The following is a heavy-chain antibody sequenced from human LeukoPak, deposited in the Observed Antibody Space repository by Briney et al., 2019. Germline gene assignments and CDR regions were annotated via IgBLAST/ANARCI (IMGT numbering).Heavy chain of an antibody. CDR1: GYTFTGQD. J-gene: IGHJ5*02. Sequence: ASVKVSCKASGYTFTGQDMHWVRQAPGQGLEWMGWINPNTGDTNYAQKFQGRVTMTRDTSISTAYMELSRLRSDDTAVYYCARAAVRGALYNWFDPWGQGTLVTVSS. V-gene: IGHV1-2*02. CDR3: ARAAVRGALYNWFDP. CDR2: INPNTGDT. D-gene: IGHD3-10*01.